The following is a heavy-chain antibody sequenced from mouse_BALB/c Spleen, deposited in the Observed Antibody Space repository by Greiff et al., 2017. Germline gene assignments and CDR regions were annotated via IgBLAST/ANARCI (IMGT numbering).Heavy chain of an antibody. Sequence: QVQLKESGPGLVAPSQSLSITCTVSGFSLTSYGVHWVRQPPGKGLEWLGVIWAGGSTNYNSALMSRLSISKDNSKSQVFLKMNSLQTDDTAMYYCAGYYYGSRGFAYWGQGTLVTVSA. CDR2: IWAGGST. CDR1: GFSLTSYG. J-gene: IGHJ3*01. V-gene: IGHV2-9*02. CDR3: AGYYYGSRGFAY. D-gene: IGHD1-1*01.